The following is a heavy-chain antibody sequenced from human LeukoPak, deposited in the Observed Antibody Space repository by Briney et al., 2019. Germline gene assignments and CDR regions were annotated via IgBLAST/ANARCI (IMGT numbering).Heavy chain of an antibody. CDR3: AKRSGFTTGCFFDF. Sequence: GGSLRLSCAASGFSFSRYAMSWVRQAPGKGLEWVSSISGSGDNTYYAESVKGRFTISRDNSKNTLFLQMNSLRAEDTAVFYCAKRSGFTTGCFFDFWGQGTLVTVSS. J-gene: IGHJ4*02. CDR2: ISGSGDNT. D-gene: IGHD1-1*01. V-gene: IGHV3-23*01. CDR1: GFSFSRYA.